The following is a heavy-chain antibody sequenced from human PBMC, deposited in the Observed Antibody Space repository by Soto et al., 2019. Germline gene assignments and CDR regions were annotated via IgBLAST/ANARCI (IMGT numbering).Heavy chain of an antibody. CDR1: GFPLSNYG. CDR3: VKGYSGYDGSEYYFDY. J-gene: IGHJ4*02. V-gene: IGHV3-30*18. D-gene: IGHD5-12*01. Sequence: GGSLRLSCAASGFPLSNYGMHWVRQVPGKGLEWVAFISYDGSNKLYADSVKGRFTISRDNSKSSQYLQMNSLRAEDTAVYYCVKGYSGYDGSEYYFDYWGQGTLVTVSS. CDR2: ISYDGSNK.